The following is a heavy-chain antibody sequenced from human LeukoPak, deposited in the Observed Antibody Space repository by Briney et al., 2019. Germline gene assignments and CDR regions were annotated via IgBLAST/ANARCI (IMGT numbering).Heavy chain of an antibody. CDR2: VRSDGNTK. CDR1: GFSFSTYG. J-gene: IGHJ6*03. Sequence: PGGSLRLSCAASGFSFSTYGMHRVRQAPGKGLEWVAFVRSDGNTKYYADSVKGRFTISRDNSKNTLYLEMNSLRAEDTAVYYCAKGLGYCSSTSCYGGKYYYMDVWGKGTTVTVSS. CDR3: AKGLGYCSSTSCYGGKYYYMDV. V-gene: IGHV3-30*02. D-gene: IGHD2-2*01.